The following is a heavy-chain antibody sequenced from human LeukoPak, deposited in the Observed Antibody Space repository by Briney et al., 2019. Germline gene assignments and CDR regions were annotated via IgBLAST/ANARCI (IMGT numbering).Heavy chain of an antibody. CDR1: GFTVSSYE. CDR2: ISSDGTTI. D-gene: IGHD1-26*01. Sequence: PGGSLRLSCAASGFTVSSYEFYWVRQAPGKGLEWVSYISSDGTTIKYADSVKGRFTISRDDAKRSLYLQMNGRRAEDTAVYYCASSGDYYMGYWGQGTLVTVSS. CDR3: ASSGDYYMGY. V-gene: IGHV3-48*03. J-gene: IGHJ4*02.